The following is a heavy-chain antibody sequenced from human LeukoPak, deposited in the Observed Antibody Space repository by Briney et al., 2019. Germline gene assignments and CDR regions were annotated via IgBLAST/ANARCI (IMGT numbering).Heavy chain of an antibody. CDR3: ATAWGGSYPKEYYFDY. CDR1: GYTLTELS. CDR2: FDPEDGET. Sequence: SVNVSCKVSGYTLTELSMHWVRQAPGKGLEWMGGFDPEDGETIYAQKFQGRVTMTEDTSTDTAYMELSSLRSEDTAVYYCATAWGGSYPKEYYFDYWGQGTLVTVSS. D-gene: IGHD1-26*01. J-gene: IGHJ4*02. V-gene: IGHV1-24*01.